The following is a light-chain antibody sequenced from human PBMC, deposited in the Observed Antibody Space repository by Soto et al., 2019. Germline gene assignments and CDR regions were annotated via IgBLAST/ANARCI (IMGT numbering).Light chain of an antibody. CDR3: SSYRSNRDVV. Sequence: QSALTQPTSVSGSPGQSITISCTGTSSDVGGYNYVSWYQHHPGKAPKLMIYNVSYRPSGISNRFSGSKSGNTASLIISGLQAEDEADYYCSSYRSNRDVVFGGGTKLTVL. CDR1: SSDVGGYNY. J-gene: IGLJ2*01. V-gene: IGLV2-14*03. CDR2: NVS.